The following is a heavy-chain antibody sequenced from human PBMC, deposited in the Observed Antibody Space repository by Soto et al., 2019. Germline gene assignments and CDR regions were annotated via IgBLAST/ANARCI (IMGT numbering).Heavy chain of an antibody. CDR2: ISSSSSYI. Sequence: GGSLRLSCAASGFTFSSYSMNWVRQAPGKGLEWVSSISSSSSYIYYADSVKGRFTISRDNTKNSLYLQMNSLRAEDTAVYYCARDSDSGDFWSGDMDVWGKGTTVTVSS. J-gene: IGHJ6*03. V-gene: IGHV3-21*01. CDR1: GFTFSSYS. D-gene: IGHD3-3*01. CDR3: ARDSDSGDFWSGDMDV.